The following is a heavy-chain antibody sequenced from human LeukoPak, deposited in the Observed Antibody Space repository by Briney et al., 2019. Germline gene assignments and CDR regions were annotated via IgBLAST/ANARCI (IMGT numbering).Heavy chain of an antibody. J-gene: IGHJ6*03. CDR2: VGYDGSNK. D-gene: IGHD4-23*01. CDR3: AEDALTPRLSQQDSTVTRYYYHMDV. V-gene: IGHV3-33*06. CDR1: GSSFSNYG. Sequence: GRSLRLSCAASGSSFSNYGMHWVRQAPGKGLEGLAGVGYDGSNKQYADSVKGRFTISRDNSRNTLYLQMNSLRVEDTSTYYCAEDALTPRLSQQDSTVTRYYYHMDVWGKGTTVTVSS.